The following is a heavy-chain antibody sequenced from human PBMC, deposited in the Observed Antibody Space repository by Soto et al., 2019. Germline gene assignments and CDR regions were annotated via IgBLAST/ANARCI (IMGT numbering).Heavy chain of an antibody. V-gene: IGHV3-21*01. D-gene: IGHD6-13*01. J-gene: IGHJ4*02. Sequence: EVQLVESGGGLVKPGGSLRLSCAASGFTFSSYSMNWVRQAPGKGLEWVSSISSSSSYTYYADSVKGRFTISRDNAKNSLYLQMNSLRAEDTAVYYCARAAAGTYNFDYWGQGTLVTVSS. CDR2: ISSSSSYT. CDR3: ARAAAGTYNFDY. CDR1: GFTFSSYS.